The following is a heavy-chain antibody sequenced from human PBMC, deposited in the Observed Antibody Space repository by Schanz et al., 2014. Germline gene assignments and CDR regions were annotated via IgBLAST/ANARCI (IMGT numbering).Heavy chain of an antibody. CDR2: ISAYNGNT. CDR1: GYTFTSYS. CDR3: ARDQSPYTNSSDVRYFDY. V-gene: IGHV1-18*04. J-gene: IGHJ4*02. Sequence: QVHLVQSGAEVHKPGASLKISCKASGYTFTSYSMHWVRQAPGQGLEWMGWISAYNGNTNYAQKLQGRVTMTADTSTSTAYMDLRSLRSDDTAVYYCARDQSPYTNSSDVRYFDYWGQGSLVTVSS. D-gene: IGHD6-6*01.